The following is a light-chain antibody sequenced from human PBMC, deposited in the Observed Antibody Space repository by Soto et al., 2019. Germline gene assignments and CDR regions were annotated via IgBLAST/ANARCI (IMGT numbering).Light chain of an antibody. CDR3: QEYNSGWR. CDR2: DAS. V-gene: IGKV1-5*01. CDR1: QRISNW. Sequence: DIQRTKSPSSVSASVGDRVTITCRATQRISNWLAWYQQKPGKAPKLLIYDASNLQSGVPSRFSGSGSGTEFTLSISSLQPDDFATYYCQEYNSGWRFGQGTKV. J-gene: IGKJ1*01.